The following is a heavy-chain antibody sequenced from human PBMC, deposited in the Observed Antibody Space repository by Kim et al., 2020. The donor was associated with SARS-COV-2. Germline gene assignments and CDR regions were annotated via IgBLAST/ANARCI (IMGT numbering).Heavy chain of an antibody. D-gene: IGHD3-10*01. CDR3: ARVPFYYDGFGY. CDR2: INHSGST. Sequence: SETLSLPCAVSGGSLFRNYWTWIRQPPGKGLEWIGEINHSGSTKFYDPSLESRVTMSVDTSRNQFSLTLTSVTAADTAIYYCARVPFYYDGFGYWGQGNLVTVSS. J-gene: IGHJ4*02. V-gene: IGHV4-34*01. CDR1: GGSLFRNY.